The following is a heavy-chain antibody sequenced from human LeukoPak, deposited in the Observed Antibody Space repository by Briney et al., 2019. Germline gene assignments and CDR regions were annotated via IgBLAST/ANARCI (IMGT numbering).Heavy chain of an antibody. CDR2: TYHAGIT. CDR1: GYFISSGYY. CDR3: ARVLMVRGVIITRRGYYMDV. Sequence: PSETLSLTCAVSGYFISSGYYWGWIRQPPGKGLEWIGSTYHAGITYCKPSLRSRVTMSVDMSKNQFSLNLTSVTAADTAVYYCARVLMVRGVIITRRGYYMDVWGKGTTVTVSS. V-gene: IGHV4-38-2*01. D-gene: IGHD3-10*01. J-gene: IGHJ6*03.